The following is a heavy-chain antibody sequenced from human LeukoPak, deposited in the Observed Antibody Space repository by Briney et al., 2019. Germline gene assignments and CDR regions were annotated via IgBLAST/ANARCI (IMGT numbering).Heavy chain of an antibody. D-gene: IGHD3-22*01. CDR3: AKGGRYYDSSGRRVPVAFDI. Sequence: GSLRLSCAASGFTFSSYEMNWVRQAPGKGLEWVSYTSSSGSTIYCADSVKGRFTISRDNAKNSLYLQMNSLRAEDTAVYYCAKGGRYYDSSGRRVPVAFDIWGQGTMVTVSS. V-gene: IGHV3-48*03. CDR2: TSSSGSTI. CDR1: GFTFSSYE. J-gene: IGHJ3*02.